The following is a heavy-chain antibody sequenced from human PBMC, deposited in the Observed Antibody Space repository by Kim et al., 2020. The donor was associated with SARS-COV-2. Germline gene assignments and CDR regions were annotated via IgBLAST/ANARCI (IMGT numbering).Heavy chain of an antibody. J-gene: IGHJ6*03. Sequence: SETLSLTCTVSGGSISSSSYSWGWIRQPPGKGLEWIGTIYYSGSTHYNPSVKSRVTMSVDTSKNQFSLRLSSVTAADTAVYFCARHEVRPSSWTIHSYNYMDVWGKGTTVTVSS. CDR1: GGSISSSSYS. CDR3: ARHEVRPSSWTIHSYNYMDV. CDR2: IYYSGST. D-gene: IGHD6-13*01. V-gene: IGHV4-39*01.